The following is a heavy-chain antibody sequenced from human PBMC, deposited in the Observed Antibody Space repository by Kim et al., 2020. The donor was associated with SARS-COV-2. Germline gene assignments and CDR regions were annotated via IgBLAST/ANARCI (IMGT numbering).Heavy chain of an antibody. D-gene: IGHD3-16*01. CDR1: GFTFSRYN. J-gene: IGHJ4*02. CDR3: ATYMWGIRDFDY. Sequence: GGSLRLSCAASGFTFSRYNMIWVRQAPGKGLEWVSSISETSEEIYYADSVRGRFTVSRDNAENSLYRQMSSLRAGDTAIYYCATYMWGIRDFDYWGQGALVTVPS. V-gene: IGHV3-21*01. CDR2: ISETSEEI.